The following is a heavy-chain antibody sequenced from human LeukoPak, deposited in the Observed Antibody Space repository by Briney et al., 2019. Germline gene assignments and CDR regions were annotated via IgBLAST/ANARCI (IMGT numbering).Heavy chain of an antibody. D-gene: IGHD2-21*01. J-gene: IGHJ4*02. CDR2: INQDGSKQ. CDR1: GFTFSSSW. V-gene: IGHV3-7*01. CDR3: ARDPDILLGVNFDY. Sequence: PGGSLRLSCSASGFTFSSSWVYWVRQAPGKGLEWVANINQDGSKQNYVDSVKGRFTVSRDNAQNSLYLQMHSLRAEDTAVYYCARDPDILLGVNFDYWGQGALVIVSS.